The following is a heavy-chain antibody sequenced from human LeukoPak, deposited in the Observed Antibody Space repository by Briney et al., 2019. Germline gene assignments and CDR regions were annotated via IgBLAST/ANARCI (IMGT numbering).Heavy chain of an antibody. Sequence: GGSLRLSCAASGFPFTTYWMGWVRQAPGKGLEWVANIKQDGTEKYYVDSVKGRFTISRDNAKNSLSLQMNNLRAEDTAVYYCAKEGSYYDSSGYYHYFDYWGQGTLVTVSS. CDR2: IKQDGTEK. V-gene: IGHV3-7*01. J-gene: IGHJ4*02. CDR3: AKEGSYYDSSGYYHYFDY. CDR1: GFPFTTYW. D-gene: IGHD3-22*01.